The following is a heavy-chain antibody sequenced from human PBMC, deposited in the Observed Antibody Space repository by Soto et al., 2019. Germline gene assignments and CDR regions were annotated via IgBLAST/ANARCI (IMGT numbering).Heavy chain of an antibody. CDR3: AKDHYYDFWSGYYTAGWFDP. D-gene: IGHD3-3*01. Sequence: GGSLRLSCAASGFTFSSYAMSWVRQAPGKGLEWVSAISGSGGSTYYAESVKGRFTISRDNSKNTLYLQMNSLRAEDTAVYYCAKDHYYDFWSGYYTAGWFDPWGQGTLVTVS. CDR1: GFTFSSYA. J-gene: IGHJ5*02. V-gene: IGHV3-23*01. CDR2: ISGSGGST.